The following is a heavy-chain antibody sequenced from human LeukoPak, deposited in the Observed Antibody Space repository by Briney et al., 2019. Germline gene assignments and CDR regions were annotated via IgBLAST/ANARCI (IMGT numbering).Heavy chain of an antibody. D-gene: IGHD3/OR15-3a*01. J-gene: IGHJ4*02. V-gene: IGHV3-23*01. CDR2: LSDSGGST. Sequence: GGSLRLSCAASGFTFSNYAMNWVRQAPGKGLEWVSGLSDSGGSTYYADSVKGRFTISSDNSKNTLYLQMNSLRAEDTAVYYCARERTGFYAEYWGQGTLVTVSS. CDR1: GFTFSNYA. CDR3: ARERTGFYAEY.